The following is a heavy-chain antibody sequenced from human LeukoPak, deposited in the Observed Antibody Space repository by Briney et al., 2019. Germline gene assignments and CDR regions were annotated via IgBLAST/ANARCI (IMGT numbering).Heavy chain of an antibody. CDR2: IYYSGST. D-gene: IGHD2-2*01. J-gene: IGHJ4*02. V-gene: IGHV4-39*01. Sequence: PSETLSLTCTVSGGAISSSSYYWGWIRQPPGKGLEWIGSIYYSGSTYYNPSLKSRVTISVDTSKNQFSLKLSSVTAADTAVYYCARHSRVGYCSSTSCESFDYWGQGTLVTVSS. CDR1: GGAISSSSYY. CDR3: ARHSRVGYCSSTSCESFDY.